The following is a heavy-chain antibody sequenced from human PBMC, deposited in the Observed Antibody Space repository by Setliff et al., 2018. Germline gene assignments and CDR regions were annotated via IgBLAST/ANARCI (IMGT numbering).Heavy chain of an antibody. J-gene: IGHJ4*02. CDR1: GGSFSGYY. V-gene: IGHV4-34*01. CDR3: TVYNTGSSKDHY. Sequence: PSETLSLTCAVYGGSFSGYYWSWIRQPLPWGLEWIGEINHSGSTNYNPSLKSRVTISVDTSKNQFSLKLSSVTAADTALYYCTVYNTGSSKDHYWGQGTPVT. CDR2: INHSGST. D-gene: IGHD2-8*02.